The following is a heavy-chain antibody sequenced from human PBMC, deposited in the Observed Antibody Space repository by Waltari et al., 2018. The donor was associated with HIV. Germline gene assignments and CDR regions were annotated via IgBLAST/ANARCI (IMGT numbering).Heavy chain of an antibody. V-gene: IGHV5-51*03. CDR2: IYPGDSDT. J-gene: IGHJ5*02. D-gene: IGHD6-13*01. CDR1: GSSFTSHW. CDR3: ARRGAAARTFFDP. Sequence: EVQLVQSGAEVKTPGASLKISCKGSGSSFTSHWIGWVRQMPGKGLEWMGIIYPGDSDTRYSPSFQGQVTISADKSISTAYLQWSSLKASDTAMYYCARRGAAARTFFDPWGQGTLVTVSS.